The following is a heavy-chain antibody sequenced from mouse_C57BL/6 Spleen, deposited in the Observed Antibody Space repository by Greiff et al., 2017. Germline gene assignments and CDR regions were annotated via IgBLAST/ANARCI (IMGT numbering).Heavy chain of an antibody. J-gene: IGHJ4*01. V-gene: IGHV1-62-2*01. Sequence: QVQLKESGAELVKPGASVQLSCKASGYTFTEYTIHWVKQRPGQGLEWIGWFYPGSGSIKYNEKFKDKATLTADKSSSTVYMELSSLTYEDSAVYFCARLEGRDFGNAMDYWGQGTSVTVSS. CDR2: FYPGSGSI. CDR3: ARLEGRDFGNAMDY. D-gene: IGHD2-1*01. CDR1: GYTFTEYT.